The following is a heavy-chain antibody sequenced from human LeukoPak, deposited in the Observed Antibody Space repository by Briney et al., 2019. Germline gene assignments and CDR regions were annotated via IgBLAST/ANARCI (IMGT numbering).Heavy chain of an antibody. CDR1: GGSISGHY. CDR3: ARAPNLYGGNRANWFDP. J-gene: IGHJ5*02. V-gene: IGHV4-59*11. Sequence: SETLSLTCTVSGGSISGHYWSWIRQPPEKGLEWIGYIYYSGSTNYNPSLKSRVTISVDTSKNQFSLKLSSVTAADTAVYYCARAPNLYGGNRANWFDPWGQGTLVTVSS. D-gene: IGHD4-23*01. CDR2: IYYSGST.